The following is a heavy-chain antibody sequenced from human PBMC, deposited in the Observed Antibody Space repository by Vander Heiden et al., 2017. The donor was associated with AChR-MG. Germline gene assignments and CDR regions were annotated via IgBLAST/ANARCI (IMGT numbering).Heavy chain of an antibody. CDR2: IYPGDSDT. CDR1: GYTFTTYW. Sequence: EVQLVQSGAEVKKPGESLKISCQVSGYTFTTYWTGWARQMPGKGLEWMGIIYPGDSDTRYSPSFQGQVSISADKSISTAYLQLSSLKASDTAMYYCARRSQYSSGWYGAFDIWGQGTMLTVSS. CDR3: ARRSQYSSGWYGAFDI. V-gene: IGHV5-51*03. D-gene: IGHD6-19*01. J-gene: IGHJ3*02.